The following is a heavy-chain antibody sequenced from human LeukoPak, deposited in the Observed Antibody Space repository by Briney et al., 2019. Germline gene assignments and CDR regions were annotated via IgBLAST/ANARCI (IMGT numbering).Heavy chain of an antibody. CDR3: ARDGGTVAFDY. V-gene: IGHV4-61*01. CDR1: GGSISSGSYY. D-gene: IGHD4-23*01. Sequence: PSETLSLTCTVSGGSISSGSYYWSWIRQPPGKGLEWIGYIYYSGSTNYNPSLKSRVTISVDTSKNQFSLKLSSVTAADTAVYYCARDGGTVAFDYWGQGTLVTVSS. CDR2: IYYSGST. J-gene: IGHJ4*02.